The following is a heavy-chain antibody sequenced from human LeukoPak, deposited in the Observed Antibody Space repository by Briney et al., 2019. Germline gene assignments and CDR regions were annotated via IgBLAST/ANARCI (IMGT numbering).Heavy chain of an antibody. CDR1: GFTFSSYW. V-gene: IGHV3-7*01. CDR3: ARDGARYSSGWYGNPHGAFDI. CDR2: IKQDGSEK. Sequence: GGSLRLSCAASGFTFSSYWMSWVRQAPGKGLEWVANIKQDGSEKYYVDSVKGRFTISRDNAKNSLYLQMNSLRAEDTAVYYCARDGARYSSGWYGNPHGAFDIWGQGTMVTVSS. J-gene: IGHJ3*02. D-gene: IGHD6-19*01.